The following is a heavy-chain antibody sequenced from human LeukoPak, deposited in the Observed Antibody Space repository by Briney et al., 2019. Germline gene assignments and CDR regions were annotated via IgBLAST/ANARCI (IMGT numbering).Heavy chain of an antibody. D-gene: IGHD1-14*01. Sequence: GGSLRLSSAASGFTFCTFTMSWGCAALGEGLEWVASITSRSDTYYADSVRGRFTISSDNAKNSMYLQMNSLRAEDTAVYYCARDPAPEDNWGQGTLVTVSS. J-gene: IGHJ4*02. CDR1: GFTFCTFT. V-gene: IGHV3-21*01. CDR3: ARDPAPEDN. CDR2: ITSRSDT.